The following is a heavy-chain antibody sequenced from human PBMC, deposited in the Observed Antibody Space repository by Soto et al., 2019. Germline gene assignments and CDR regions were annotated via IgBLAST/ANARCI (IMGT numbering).Heavy chain of an antibody. V-gene: IGHV1-18*01. CDR3: AIRPGRDFYPRHSSGYYRDAFDI. Sequence: ASVKVSCKASGGTFSNYAISWARQAPGQGLEWMGWISAYNGNTNYAQKLQGRVTMTTDTSTSTAYMELRSLRSDDTAAYYCAIRPGRDFYPRHSSGYYRDAFDIWGQGTMVTVSS. CDR2: ISAYNGNT. J-gene: IGHJ3*02. CDR1: GGTFSNYA. D-gene: IGHD3-22*01.